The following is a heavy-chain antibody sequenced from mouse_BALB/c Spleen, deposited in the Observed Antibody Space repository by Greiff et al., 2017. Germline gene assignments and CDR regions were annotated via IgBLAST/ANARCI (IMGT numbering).Heavy chain of an antibody. CDR2: INPSNGGT. CDR3: TGPEGFGY. V-gene: IGHV1S81*02. J-gene: IGHJ3*01. CDR1: GYTFTSYY. Sequence: QVQLKQSGAELVKPGASVKLSCKASGYTFTSYYMYWVKQRPGQGLEWIGEINPSNGGTNFNEKFKSKATLTVDKSSSTAYMQLSSLTSEDSAVYYCTGPEGFGYWGQGTLVTVSA.